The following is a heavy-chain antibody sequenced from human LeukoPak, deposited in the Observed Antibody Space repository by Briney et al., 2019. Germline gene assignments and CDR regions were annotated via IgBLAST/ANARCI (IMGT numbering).Heavy chain of an antibody. CDR3: ARVHFPYGDFDY. D-gene: IGHD4-17*01. CDR2: IYYSGST. Sequence: SETLSLTCTVSGGSVSSGSYYWSWIRQPPGKGLEWIGYIYYSGSTNYNPSLKSRVTISVDTSKNQFSLKLSSVTAADTAVYYCARVHFPYGDFDYWGQGALVTVSS. V-gene: IGHV4-61*01. CDR1: GGSVSSGSYY. J-gene: IGHJ4*02.